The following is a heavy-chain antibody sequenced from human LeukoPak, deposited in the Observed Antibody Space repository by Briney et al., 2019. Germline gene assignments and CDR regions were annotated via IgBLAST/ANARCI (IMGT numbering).Heavy chain of an antibody. J-gene: IGHJ4*02. CDR3: AKGWDTSGYYIDY. CDR2: VYYTGGT. Sequence: SETLSLTCTVSGGSPSSTTYSWGWIRQPPGKGLEWIGSVYYTGGTNYNPSLESRVTISVDTSKNQFSLKLTSVTATDTAVYYCAKGWDTSGYYIDYWGQGTLVTVSS. V-gene: IGHV4-39*01. CDR1: GGSPSSTTYS. D-gene: IGHD3-3*01.